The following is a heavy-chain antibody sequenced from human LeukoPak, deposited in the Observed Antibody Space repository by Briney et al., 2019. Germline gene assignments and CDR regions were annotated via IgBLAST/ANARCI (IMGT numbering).Heavy chain of an antibody. Sequence: ASVKVSCKASGYTFTSYAMHWVRQAPGQRLEWMGWINAGNGNTKYSQKFQGRVTITRDTSASTAYMELSSLRSEDTAVYYCATEGGSSSPFDYWGQGTLVTVSS. CDR3: ATEGGSSSPFDY. D-gene: IGHD6-6*01. V-gene: IGHV1-3*01. CDR1: GYTFTSYA. J-gene: IGHJ4*02. CDR2: INAGNGNT.